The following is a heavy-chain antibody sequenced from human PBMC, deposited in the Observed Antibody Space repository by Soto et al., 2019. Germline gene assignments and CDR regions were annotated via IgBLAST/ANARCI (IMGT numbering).Heavy chain of an antibody. V-gene: IGHV3-15*01. CDR1: GCRCGNPW. CDR3: GGFLFPDS. CDR2: IKSKVHGETI. J-gene: IGHJ4*02. Sequence: GRPLRVPWAAAGCRCGNPWMSCVRQAPGKGLEWVALIKSKVHGETIDYSPPVKGRFTISRDDSESTLYLEMNSLRVEDTGVYYCGGFLFPDSWGQGTQVTVSS. D-gene: IGHD3-10*01.